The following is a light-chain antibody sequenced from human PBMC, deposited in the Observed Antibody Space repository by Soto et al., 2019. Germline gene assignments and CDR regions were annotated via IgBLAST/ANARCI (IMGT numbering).Light chain of an antibody. V-gene: IGLV2-14*01. CDR2: GVS. Sequence: QSALTQPASVSGSPGQSITIPCTGTSSDVGVFNYVSWYQKYPGKAPNLLIFGVSLRPAEVSYRFSGSKSGNTASLTISGLLAEDEADYYCCSYTEADTLVFGGGTKLTVL. CDR1: SSDVGVFNY. CDR3: CSYTEADTLV. J-gene: IGLJ1*01.